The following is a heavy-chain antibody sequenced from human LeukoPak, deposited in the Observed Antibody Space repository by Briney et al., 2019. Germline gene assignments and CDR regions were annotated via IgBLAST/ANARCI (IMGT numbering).Heavy chain of an antibody. J-gene: IGHJ3*02. CDR3: ARDPRTPYTIFGVVIIGHDAFDI. V-gene: IGHV3-74*01. D-gene: IGHD3-3*01. CDR1: GFTFSSYW. Sequence: PGRSLRLSCAASGFTFSSYWMHWVRQAPGKGLVWVSRINSDGSSTSYADSVKGRFTISRDNAKNTLYLQMNSLRAEDTAVYYCARDPRTPYTIFGVVIIGHDAFDIWGQGTMVTVSS. CDR2: INSDGSST.